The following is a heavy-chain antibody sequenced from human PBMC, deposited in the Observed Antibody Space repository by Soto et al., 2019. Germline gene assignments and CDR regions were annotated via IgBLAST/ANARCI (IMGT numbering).Heavy chain of an antibody. J-gene: IGHJ6*01. CDR2: IWYDGSKI. D-gene: IGHD6-13*01. Sequence: GGSLRLSCAASGFTFSTYGMHWVRQSPGKGLEWVAVIWYDGSKIYYADSVKGRFTISRDNSKSTLYLQMNSLRAEDTAVYYCARPLEQHQLGFGMDVWGQGSPVTVSS. CDR3: ARPLEQHQLGFGMDV. V-gene: IGHV3-33*01. CDR1: GFTFSTYG.